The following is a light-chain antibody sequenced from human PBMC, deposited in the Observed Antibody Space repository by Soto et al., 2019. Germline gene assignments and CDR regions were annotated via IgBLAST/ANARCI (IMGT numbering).Light chain of an antibody. J-gene: IGLJ7*01. CDR2: EDT. CDR1: SSDVGNYNL. V-gene: IGLV2-23*01. CDR3: CSYAGSSTMT. Sequence: QPVLSQPASVSGSRGQSITISCTGTSSDVGNYNLVYWYQQYPVKAPKLMIFEDTKRPSGVSHRFSGSKSGNTASLTIAGLQPEDAADYYCCSYAGSSTMTFGGGTQLTVL.